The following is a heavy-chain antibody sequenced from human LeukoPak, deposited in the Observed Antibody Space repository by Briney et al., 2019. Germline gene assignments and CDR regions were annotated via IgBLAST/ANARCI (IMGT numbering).Heavy chain of an antibody. J-gene: IGHJ5*02. CDR3: AREDTSGTHLNWFDP. D-gene: IGHD6-19*01. Sequence: PSETLSLTCTVSGGSISSYYWSWIRQPPGKGLEWIGHIYGSGSTNYNPSLKSRVTLSVDTSKNQFSLKLSSVTAADTAVYYCAREDTSGTHLNWFDPWGQGTLVTVSS. V-gene: IGHV4-59*01. CDR2: IYGSGST. CDR1: GGSISSYY.